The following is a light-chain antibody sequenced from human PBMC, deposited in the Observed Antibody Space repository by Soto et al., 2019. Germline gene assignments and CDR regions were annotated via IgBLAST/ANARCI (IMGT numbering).Light chain of an antibody. CDR1: QSISAY. V-gene: IGKV1-39*01. J-gene: IGKJ5*01. CDR2: AAT. Sequence: DILMTQSPSSLFASVGERATLSCRASQSISAYLNWYQQRPGKAPSLLIYAATRLRSGVPSRFSGSGSGTDFTLTISSLQPLEFSTYHCQRSYRSISFGQGTRLEMK. CDR3: QRSYRSIS.